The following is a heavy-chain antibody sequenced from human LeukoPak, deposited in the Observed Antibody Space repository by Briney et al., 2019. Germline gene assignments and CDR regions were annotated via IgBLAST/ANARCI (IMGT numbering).Heavy chain of an antibody. Sequence: GGSLRLSCAASGSTFTNYVMSWVRQAPGKGLEWVSAISDDGRSTYYADSVKGRFTISRDNSKNTLYLQMNNLRAEDTAFYYCAKRVPYSSSSVYFDCWGQGTLVTVSS. CDR3: AKRVPYSSSSVYFDC. V-gene: IGHV3-23*01. CDR2: ISDDGRST. CDR1: GSTFTNYV. J-gene: IGHJ4*02. D-gene: IGHD6-6*01.